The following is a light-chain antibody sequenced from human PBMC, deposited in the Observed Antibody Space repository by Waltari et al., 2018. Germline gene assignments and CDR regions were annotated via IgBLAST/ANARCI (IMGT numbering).Light chain of an antibody. J-gene: IGLJ2*01. V-gene: IGLV2-14*03. Sequence: QSALTQPASVSGSPGQSVTISCTGVSRDGDDYRIISWFRQHPGQAPNLILYDVSHRASDISNRFSGYKSGNTASLTISRLQADDEADYFCSYYPDTHTPVVFGGGTKLTV. CDR3: SYYPDTHTPVV. CDR1: SRDGDDYRI. CDR2: DVS.